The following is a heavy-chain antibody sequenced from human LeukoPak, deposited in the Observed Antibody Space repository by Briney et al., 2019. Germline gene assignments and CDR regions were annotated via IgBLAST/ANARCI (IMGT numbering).Heavy chain of an antibody. CDR1: GFTFSSYS. Sequence: GGSLRLSCAASGFTFSSYSRTWVRQAPGKGLEWVSSISSSSSYIYYADSVKGRFTISRDNAKNSLYLQMNSLRAEDTAVYYCAREAGGSGSSAYWGQGTLVTVSS. D-gene: IGHD3-10*01. CDR3: AREAGGSGSSAY. V-gene: IGHV3-21*01. J-gene: IGHJ4*02. CDR2: ISSSSSYI.